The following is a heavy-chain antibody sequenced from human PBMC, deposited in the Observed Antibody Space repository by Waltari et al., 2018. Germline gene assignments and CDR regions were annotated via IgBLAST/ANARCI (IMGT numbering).Heavy chain of an antibody. Sequence: QVQLQESGPGLVKPSETLSLTCTVSGGSISSYYWSWIRQPAGKGLEWIGRIYTSGSTNYNPSLKSRVTMSVYTSKNQFSLKLSSVTAADTAVYYCAIAGTVSHYYYYMDVWGKGTTVTISS. D-gene: IGHD6-13*01. CDR2: IYTSGST. CDR1: GGSISSYY. V-gene: IGHV4-4*07. J-gene: IGHJ6*03. CDR3: AIAGTVSHYYYYMDV.